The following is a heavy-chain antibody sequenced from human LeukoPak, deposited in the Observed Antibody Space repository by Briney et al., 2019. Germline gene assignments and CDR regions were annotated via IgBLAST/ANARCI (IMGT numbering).Heavy chain of an antibody. CDR3: ARDPAVLMVYAGFYFDY. D-gene: IGHD2-8*01. J-gene: IGHJ4*02. Sequence: GGSLRLSCAASGFTFSSYSMNWVRQAPGKGLEWVSSISNSSSYIYYADSVKGRFTISRDNAKNSLYLQMNSLRAEDTAVYYCARDPAVLMVYAGFYFDYWGQGTLVTVSS. V-gene: IGHV3-21*01. CDR1: GFTFSSYS. CDR2: ISNSSSYI.